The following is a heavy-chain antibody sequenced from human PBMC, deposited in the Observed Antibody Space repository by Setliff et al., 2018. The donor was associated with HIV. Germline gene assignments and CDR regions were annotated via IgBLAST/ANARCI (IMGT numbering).Heavy chain of an antibody. Sequence: SETLSLTCAVSGYSISSGHYWSWIRQPPGKGLEWIGYIYYSGSTNYNPSLKSRVTISVDTSKNQFSLKLTSVTAADTAFYYCAKDYTATFWEYNWFDLWGQGTLVTVSS. CDR1: GYSISSGHY. CDR2: IYYSGST. V-gene: IGHV4-38-2*01. CDR3: AKDYTATFWEYNWFDL. J-gene: IGHJ5*02. D-gene: IGHD1-26*01.